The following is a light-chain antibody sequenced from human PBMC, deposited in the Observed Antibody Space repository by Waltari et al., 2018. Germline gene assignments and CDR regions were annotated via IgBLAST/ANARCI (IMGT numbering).Light chain of an antibody. CDR2: DDR. V-gene: IGLV3-21*02. CDR1: NIGRKA. CDR3: QVWDTSNDHVV. Sequence: SYVLTQSPSVSVAPGQTTRKICGGNNIGRKAVHWYQQKPGQAPVLVVYDDRDRPSGIPERFSGSNSGNTATLTISGVAAGDEADYYCQVWDTSNDHVVFGGGTKLTVL. J-gene: IGLJ2*01.